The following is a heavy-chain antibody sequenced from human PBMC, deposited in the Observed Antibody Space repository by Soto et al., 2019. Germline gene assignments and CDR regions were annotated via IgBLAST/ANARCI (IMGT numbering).Heavy chain of an antibody. CDR3: ARGAVTVANWCAP. D-gene: IGHD6-19*01. CDR1: GYTFTDYY. Sequence: QVQLVQSGAEVKKPGASVKVSCKASGYTFTDYYMNWVRQAPGQGLEWMGWINPNNGVTNYAQKFQGRVTMTRDTSISTAYMDLSRLRSDDTALYYCARGAVTVANWCAPWGQGTQVTVSS. V-gene: IGHV1-2*02. J-gene: IGHJ5*02. CDR2: INPNNGVT.